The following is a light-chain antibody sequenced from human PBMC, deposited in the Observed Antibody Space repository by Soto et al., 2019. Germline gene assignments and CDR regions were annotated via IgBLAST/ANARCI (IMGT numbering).Light chain of an antibody. CDR1: QSVRSNY. Sequence: EIVLTQSPDTLSLSPGERATLSCRASQSVRSNYLAWYQQTPGQAPRLLIYDASSRATGIPDRFSGSGSGTDFPLTISRLEPEDFALYYCQQDGSSPLTFGGGNKVEIK. J-gene: IGKJ4*01. V-gene: IGKV3-20*01. CDR2: DAS. CDR3: QQDGSSPLT.